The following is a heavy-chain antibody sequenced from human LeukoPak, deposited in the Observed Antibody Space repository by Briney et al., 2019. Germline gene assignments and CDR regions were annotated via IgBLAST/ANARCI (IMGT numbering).Heavy chain of an antibody. CDR3: ARGAMVRGVILTHYFDF. D-gene: IGHD3-10*01. CDR2: IYYSGST. CDR1: GGSISSYY. Sequence: SETLSLTCTVSGGSISSYYWSWIRQPPGKGLEWIGYIYYSGSTNYNPSLKSRVTISVDTSKNQFPLKLTSVTAADTAVYYCARGAMVRGVILTHYFDFWGQGTLVTVSS. J-gene: IGHJ4*02. V-gene: IGHV4-59*01.